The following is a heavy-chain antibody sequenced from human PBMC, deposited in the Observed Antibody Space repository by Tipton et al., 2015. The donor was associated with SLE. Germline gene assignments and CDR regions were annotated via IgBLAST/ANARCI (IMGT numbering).Heavy chain of an antibody. Sequence: SLRLSCVVSGFTFSSYWMSWVRQAPGKGLEWVANIKQDGSEKYYVDSLKGRFTISRDNAKNSLYLQMNSLRAEDSAVYYCAGLYGMDVWGQGTTVTVSS. CDR1: GFTFSSYW. CDR2: IKQDGSEK. D-gene: IGHD3-16*01. CDR3: AGLYGMDV. V-gene: IGHV3-7*01. J-gene: IGHJ6*02.